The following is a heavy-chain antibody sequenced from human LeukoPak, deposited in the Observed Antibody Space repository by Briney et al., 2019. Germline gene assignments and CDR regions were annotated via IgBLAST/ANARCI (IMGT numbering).Heavy chain of an antibody. J-gene: IGHJ4*02. Sequence: GASVKVSCKASGYTFTGFYIHWVRQAPGQGLEWMGWINPNSGGTNYAQKFQGRVTMTRDTSISTAYMELSRLRSDDTAVYYCARALPYSGYDFGYWGQGTLVTVSS. CDR3: ARALPYSGYDFGY. CDR2: INPNSGGT. V-gene: IGHV1-2*02. CDR1: GYTFTGFY. D-gene: IGHD5-12*01.